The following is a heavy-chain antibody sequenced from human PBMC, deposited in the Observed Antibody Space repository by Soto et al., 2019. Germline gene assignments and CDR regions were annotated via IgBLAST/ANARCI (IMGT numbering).Heavy chain of an antibody. Sequence: GGSLRLSCAASGFTFSSYAMSWVRQAPGKGLEWVSAISGSGGSTYYADSVKGRFTISRDNSKNTLYLQMNSLRAEDTAVYYCAFPNLGYDFWSGYYLDYWGQGTLVTVSS. CDR2: ISGSGGST. CDR1: GFTFSSYA. J-gene: IGHJ4*02. CDR3: AFPNLGYDFWSGYYLDY. V-gene: IGHV3-23*01. D-gene: IGHD3-3*01.